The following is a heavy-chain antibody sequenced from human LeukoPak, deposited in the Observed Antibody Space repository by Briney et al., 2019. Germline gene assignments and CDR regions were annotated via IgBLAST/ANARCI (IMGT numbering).Heavy chain of an antibody. J-gene: IGHJ3*02. CDR1: GYTFTGYY. CDR2: ISAYNGNT. CDR3: ASSVGATGDAFDI. D-gene: IGHD1-26*01. V-gene: IGHV1-18*04. Sequence: GASVKVSCKASGYTFTGYYMHWVRQAPGQGLEWMGWISAYNGNTNYAQKLQGRVTMTTDTSTSTAYMELRSLRSDDTAVYYCASSVGATGDAFDIWGQGTMVTVSS.